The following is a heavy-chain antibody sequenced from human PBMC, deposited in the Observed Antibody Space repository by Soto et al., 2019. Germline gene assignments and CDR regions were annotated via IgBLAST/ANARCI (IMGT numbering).Heavy chain of an antibody. CDR1: GFSLSTSGVG. CDR2: IYWNDDK. Sequence: QITLKESGPTLVKPTQTLTLTCTFSGFSLSTSGVGVGWIRQPPGKALEWLALIYWNDDKRYSPSLKSRLTITKDTSNNQVVLTMTNMDPVDTATYYCAHAGNPVAGTHAFDIWGQGTMVTVSS. CDR3: AHAGNPVAGTHAFDI. D-gene: IGHD1-7*01. V-gene: IGHV2-5*01. J-gene: IGHJ3*02.